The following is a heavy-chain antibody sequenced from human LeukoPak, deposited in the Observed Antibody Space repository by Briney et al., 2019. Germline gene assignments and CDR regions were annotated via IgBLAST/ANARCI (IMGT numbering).Heavy chain of an antibody. J-gene: IGHJ4*02. Sequence: GGSLRLSCAASGFTVSSNYMSWVRQAPGKGLEWVSVIYSGGSRYDADSVKGRFTISRDNSKSTLYIQMNSLRAEDTAVYYCARAKPKNMVRGLIMRRESRYYFDYWGQGTLVTVSS. CDR2: IYSGGSR. CDR1: GFTVSSNY. V-gene: IGHV3-53*01. D-gene: IGHD3-10*01. CDR3: ARAKPKNMVRGLIMRRESRYYFDY.